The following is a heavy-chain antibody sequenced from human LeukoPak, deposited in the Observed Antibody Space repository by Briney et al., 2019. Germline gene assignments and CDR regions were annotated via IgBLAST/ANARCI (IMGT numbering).Heavy chain of an antibody. V-gene: IGHV3-23*01. Sequence: GGFLRLSCAASGFTFSSYAMSWVRQAPGKGLEWVSAISGSGGSTYYADSVKGRFTISRDNSKNTLYLQMNSLRAEDTAVYYCAKTPRDCSSTSCYWYNWFDPWGQGTLVTVSS. CDR1: GFTFSSYA. J-gene: IGHJ5*02. CDR2: ISGSGGST. D-gene: IGHD2-2*01. CDR3: AKTPRDCSSTSCYWYNWFDP.